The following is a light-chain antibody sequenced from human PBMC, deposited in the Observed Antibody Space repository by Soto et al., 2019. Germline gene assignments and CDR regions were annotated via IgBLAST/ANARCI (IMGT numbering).Light chain of an antibody. V-gene: IGKV3-20*01. CDR3: QQFNSYPLT. CDR1: QTVRNNY. Sequence: EFVLTQSPGTLSLSPGERATLSCRASQTVRNNYLAWYQQKPGQAPRLLMYDASSRATGIPDRFSGGGSGTDFTLTISTLEPEDFAVYYGQQFNSYPLTFGGGTKVEIK. CDR2: DAS. J-gene: IGKJ4*01.